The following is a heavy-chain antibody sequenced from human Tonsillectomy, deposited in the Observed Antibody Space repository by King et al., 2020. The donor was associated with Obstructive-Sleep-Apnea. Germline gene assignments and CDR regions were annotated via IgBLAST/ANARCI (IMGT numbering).Heavy chain of an antibody. Sequence: QLQESGPGLVKPSQTLSLTCTVSGVSISSGGYYWSWIRQHPGKSLEWIGYIYYSGSTYYNPSLKSRVTISLDTSKNQFSLKLSSVTAADTAVYYCAREVGLYCSRSSCHATYYYGMDVWGQGTTVTVSS. CDR2: IYYSGST. D-gene: IGHD2-2*01. CDR3: AREVGLYCSRSSCHATYYYGMDV. CDR1: GVSISSGGYY. J-gene: IGHJ6*02. V-gene: IGHV4-31*03.